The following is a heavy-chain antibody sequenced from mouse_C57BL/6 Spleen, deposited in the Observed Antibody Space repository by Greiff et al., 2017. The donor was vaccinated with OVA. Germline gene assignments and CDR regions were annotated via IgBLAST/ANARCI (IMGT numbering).Heavy chain of an antibody. V-gene: IGHV5-17*01. CDR1: GFTFSDYG. D-gene: IGHD1-1*01. J-gene: IGHJ4*01. CDR2: ISSGSSTI. CDR3: ARDYGSGLYAMAY. Sequence: EVKVVESGGGLVKPGGSLKLSCAASGFTFSDYGMHWVRQAPEKGLEWVAYISSGSSTIYYADTVKGRFTISRDNAKNTLFLQMTSLRSEDTAMYYCARDYGSGLYAMAYWGQGTPVTVSA.